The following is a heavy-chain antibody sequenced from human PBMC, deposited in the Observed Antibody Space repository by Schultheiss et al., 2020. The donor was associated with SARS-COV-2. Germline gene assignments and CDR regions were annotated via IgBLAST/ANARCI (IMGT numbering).Heavy chain of an antibody. CDR1: GFTFSSYA. J-gene: IGHJ6*02. Sequence: GGSLRLSCAASGFTFSSYAMHWVRQAPGKGLEWVAVISYDGSNKYYADSVKGRFTISRDNSKNTLCLQMNSLRAEDTAIYYCAREGVPKTYYGMDVWGQGTTVTVSS. CDR2: ISYDGSNK. D-gene: IGHD2-8*01. V-gene: IGHV3-30-3*01. CDR3: AREGVPKTYYGMDV.